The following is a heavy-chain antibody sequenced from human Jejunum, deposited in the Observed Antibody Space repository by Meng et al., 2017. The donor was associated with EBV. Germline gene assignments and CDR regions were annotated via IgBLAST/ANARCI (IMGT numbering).Heavy chain of an antibody. CDR3: ARGVAAGFDY. CDR1: GYTFTSYD. V-gene: IGHV1-8*02. CDR2: MSPNSGNT. Sequence: QVQVCQSGAEGKKPGASVKVSCTASGYTFTSYDINWVQQATGQGPEWMGWMSPNSGNTGYAQKFQGRVTMTRDTSISTAYMELSSLRSEDTAVYYCARGVAAGFDYWGQGTLVTASS. D-gene: IGHD6-13*01. J-gene: IGHJ4*02.